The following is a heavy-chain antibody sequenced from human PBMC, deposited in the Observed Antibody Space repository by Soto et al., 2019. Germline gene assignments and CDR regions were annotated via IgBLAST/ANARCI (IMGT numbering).Heavy chain of an antibody. V-gene: IGHV1-24*01. J-gene: IGHJ6*02. D-gene: IGHD3-3*01. CDR3: ARGGHYTVQARVSKPHYYYCMDV. CDR2: FIPDFGKA. Sequence: VKVSCKVPGYTLTELSMHWVRQAPGKGLERMGGFIPDFGKAIYAQKFQGRVTITADKSTSTAYMELSSLRSEDTAVGYCARGGHYTVQARVSKPHYYYCMDVWGQGTTVTVSS. CDR1: GYTLTELS.